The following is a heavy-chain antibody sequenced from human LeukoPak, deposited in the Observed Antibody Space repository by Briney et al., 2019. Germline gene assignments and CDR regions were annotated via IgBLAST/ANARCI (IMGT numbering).Heavy chain of an antibody. J-gene: IGHJ4*02. Sequence: SETLSLTCTVSGGSVNSGAYYWSWIRQFPGKGLEWIGQIFFTGSTDYNPSLKSRLAISIDTSRDQFSLELSSVSAADTAIYYCARDRATGMDYWGQGILVTVSS. CDR2: IFFTGST. CDR1: GGSVNSGAYY. CDR3: ARDRATGMDY. D-gene: IGHD2-15*01. V-gene: IGHV4-31*03.